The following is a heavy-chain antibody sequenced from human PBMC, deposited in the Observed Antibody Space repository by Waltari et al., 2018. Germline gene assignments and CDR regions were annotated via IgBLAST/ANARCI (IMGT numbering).Heavy chain of an antibody. CDR1: GFTFSSYS. CDR2: ISSSSSTI. D-gene: IGHD2-21*01. V-gene: IGHV3-48*01. CDR3: ARGRYSGYFDY. J-gene: IGHJ4*02. Sequence: EVQLVESGGGLVQPGGSLRLSYAASGFTFSSYSLNWVRQAPGKGLEWVSYISSSSSTIYYADSVKGRFTISRDNAKNSLYLQMNSLRAEDTAVYYCARGRYSGYFDYWGQGTLVTVSS.